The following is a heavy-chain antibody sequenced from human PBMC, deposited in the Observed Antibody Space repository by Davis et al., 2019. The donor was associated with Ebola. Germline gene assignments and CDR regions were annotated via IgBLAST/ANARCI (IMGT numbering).Heavy chain of an antibody. CDR2: IYSGGST. J-gene: IGHJ3*02. CDR1: GFTVSSNY. V-gene: IGHV3-66*01. CDR3: ARVFDI. Sequence: GESLKISCAASGFTVSSNYMSWVRQAPGKGLEWVSVIYSGGSTYYADSVKGRFTISRDNAKNSLYLQMNSLRDEDTAVYYCARVFDIWGQGTMVTVSS.